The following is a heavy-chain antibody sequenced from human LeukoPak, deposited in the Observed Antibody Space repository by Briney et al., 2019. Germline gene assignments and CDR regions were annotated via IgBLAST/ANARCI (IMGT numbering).Heavy chain of an antibody. CDR3: AKGSVVYYDFWSGSYSDY. J-gene: IGHJ4*02. V-gene: IGHV3-23*01. CDR2: IANSGGTT. Sequence: GGSLRLSCVASGFNFVTYTMSWVRQAPGKGLEWVSVIANSGGTTHYADSVKGRFTISRDNSKNTLYLQMDSLRAVDTAIYYCAKGSVVYYDFWSGSYSDYWGQGTLVTVSS. D-gene: IGHD3-3*01. CDR1: GFNFVTYT.